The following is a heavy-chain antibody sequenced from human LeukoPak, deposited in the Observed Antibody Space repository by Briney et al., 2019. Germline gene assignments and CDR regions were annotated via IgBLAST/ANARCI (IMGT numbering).Heavy chain of an antibody. CDR1: GFTFSSYA. V-gene: IGHV3-23*01. J-gene: IGHJ6*03. CDR3: ARSYPNCGVVDYMDV. Sequence: GGSLRLSCAASGFTFSSYAMSWVRQAPGKGLEWVSAISGSGGSTYYADSVKGRFTISRDHSRNTLYLQMNSLGAEDTAVYYCARSYPNCGVVDYMDVWGKGTTVTVSS. CDR2: ISGSGGST. D-gene: IGHD3-3*01.